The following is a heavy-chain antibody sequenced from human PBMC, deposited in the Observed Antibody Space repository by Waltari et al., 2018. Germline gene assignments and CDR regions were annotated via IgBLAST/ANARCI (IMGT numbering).Heavy chain of an antibody. CDR2: ISSSSSYI. Sequence: EVQLVESGGGLVKPGGSLRLSCAASGFTFSSYSMNWVRQAPGKGREWVSSISSSSSYIYYADSEKGRFTISRDNAKNSLYLQMNSLRAEDTAVYYCARGAAAPGHWFDPWGQGTLVTVSS. V-gene: IGHV3-21*01. CDR3: ARGAAAPGHWFDP. D-gene: IGHD6-25*01. CDR1: GFTFSSYS. J-gene: IGHJ5*02.